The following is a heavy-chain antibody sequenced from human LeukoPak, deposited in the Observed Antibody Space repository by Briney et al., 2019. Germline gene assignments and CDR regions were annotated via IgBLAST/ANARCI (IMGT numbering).Heavy chain of an antibody. CDR3: AANSADYNTLGSSYKV. Sequence: GSLRLSCAASGFTFSSYEMNWVRQPPGKGLEWIGSISYSGTTYYNPSLKSRVTISVDTSKNQFSLKLNSVTAADTAVFYCAANSADYNTLGSSYKVWGQGTLVTVSS. J-gene: IGHJ4*02. D-gene: IGHD3-10*01. CDR1: GFTFSSYE. V-gene: IGHV4-59*05. CDR2: ISYSGTT.